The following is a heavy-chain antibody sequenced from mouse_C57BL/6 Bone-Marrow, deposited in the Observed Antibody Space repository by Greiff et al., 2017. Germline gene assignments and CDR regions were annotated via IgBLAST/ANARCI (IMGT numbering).Heavy chain of an antibody. Sequence: VQLKQSGAELVRPGASVTLSCTASGFNIKDDYMHWVKQRPEQGLEWIGWIDPENGDTEYASKFQGKATITADTSSNTAYLQLSSLTSEDTAVYYCTSVVVDYWGQGTTLTVSS. CDR1: GFNIKDDY. D-gene: IGHD1-1*01. V-gene: IGHV14-4*01. J-gene: IGHJ2*01. CDR2: IDPENGDT. CDR3: TSVVVDY.